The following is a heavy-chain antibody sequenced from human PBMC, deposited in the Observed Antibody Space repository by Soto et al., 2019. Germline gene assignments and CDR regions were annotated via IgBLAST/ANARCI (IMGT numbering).Heavy chain of an antibody. Sequence: SVKVSCKASGYTFSSYAISWVRQAPGQGLEWMGGIIPIFGTANYAQKFQGRVTITADESTSTAYMELSSLRSEDTAVYYCALIAVDFGDYWGQGTLVTVSS. CDR2: IIPIFGTA. V-gene: IGHV1-69*13. CDR1: GYTFSSYA. D-gene: IGHD6-19*01. J-gene: IGHJ4*02. CDR3: ALIAVDFGDY.